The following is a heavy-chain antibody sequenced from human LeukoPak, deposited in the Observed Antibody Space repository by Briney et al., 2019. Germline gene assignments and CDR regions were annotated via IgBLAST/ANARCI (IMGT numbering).Heavy chain of an antibody. CDR2: IRYDGSNK. CDR1: GFTFSSYG. Sequence: GGSLRLSCAASGFTFSSYGMHWVRQAPGKGLEWVAFIRYDGSNKYYADSVKGRFTISRDNSKNTLYLQMNSLRAEDTAVYYCAKVIGLVDPFDYWGQGTLVTVSS. CDR3: AKVIGLVDPFDY. D-gene: IGHD2-15*01. J-gene: IGHJ4*02. V-gene: IGHV3-30*02.